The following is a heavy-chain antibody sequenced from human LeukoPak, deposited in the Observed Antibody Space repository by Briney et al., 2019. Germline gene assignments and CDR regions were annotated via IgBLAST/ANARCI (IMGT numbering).Heavy chain of an antibody. Sequence: GALVKVSCKTSGYTFTNLDINWLRQAPGQGLEWMGWMSPNSGDTGYAQKFQGRVRMTRDTSISTAYMELSSLRSEDTAVYYCARVQGATPYYFDYWGQGTLVTVSS. J-gene: IGHJ4*02. CDR3: ARVQGATPYYFDY. V-gene: IGHV1-8*01. D-gene: IGHD1-26*01. CDR1: GYTFTNLD. CDR2: MSPNSGDT.